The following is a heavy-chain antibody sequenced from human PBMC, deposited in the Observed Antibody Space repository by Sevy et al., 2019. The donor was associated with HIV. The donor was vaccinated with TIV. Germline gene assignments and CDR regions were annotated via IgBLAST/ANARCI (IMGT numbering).Heavy chain of an antibody. CDR3: AREENRELGTIPLDS. Sequence: GGSLRLSCAASGFTFSHHNMNWVRQAPGKGLEWISYISNSGSTTYFADSVRGRFTSSRDNATKSLFLEMHSLTDEDTAVYYCAREENRELGTIPLDSWGRGIQVTVSS. V-gene: IGHV3-48*02. J-gene: IGHJ4*02. D-gene: IGHD7-27*01. CDR2: ISNSGSTT. CDR1: GFTFSHHN.